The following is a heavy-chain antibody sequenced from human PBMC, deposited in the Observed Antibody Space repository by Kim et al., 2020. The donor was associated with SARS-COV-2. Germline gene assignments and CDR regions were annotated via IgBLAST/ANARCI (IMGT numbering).Heavy chain of an antibody. D-gene: IGHD5-12*01. Sequence: GGSLRLSCAVSGFTFSSYCMNWVRQAPGKGLEWVSSISSSGSYTYYADSANGRFTISRDNAKNTLSLQMNSLRAEDTAVYYCARGGGLSYYYWMDAWGQG. CDR1: GFTFSSYC. CDR2: ISSSGSYT. V-gene: IGHV3-21*01. J-gene: IGHJ6*02. CDR3: ARGGGLSYYYWMDA.